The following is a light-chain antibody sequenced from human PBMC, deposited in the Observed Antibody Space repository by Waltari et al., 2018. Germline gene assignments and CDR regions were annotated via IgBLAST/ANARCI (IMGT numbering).Light chain of an antibody. Sequence: EIVLTQSPGTLSLSPGESATLSCRASQSVSSSYLAWYQQKPGQAPRLLIYGASSMATDIPDRFSGSGSGTDFTLTISRLEPEDFAVYYCQQYGSSTWTFGQGTKVEIK. J-gene: IGKJ1*01. CDR3: QQYGSSTWT. CDR2: GAS. CDR1: QSVSSSY. V-gene: IGKV3-20*01.